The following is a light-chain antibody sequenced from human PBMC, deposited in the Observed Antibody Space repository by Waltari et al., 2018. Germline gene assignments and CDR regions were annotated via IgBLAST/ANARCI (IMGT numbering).Light chain of an antibody. Sequence: QSALSQPASVSGSPGQSLTITCTGASTALASYNLVARYQHHPNRAPKLILYEATKRPSGISHRFSGAKSGATASLRISGLQADDEADYYCCSYTGSSTSYGCGGGTKVTVL. CDR2: EAT. CDR1: STALASYNL. J-gene: IGLJ1*01. V-gene: IGLV2-23*01. CDR3: CSYTGSSTSYG.